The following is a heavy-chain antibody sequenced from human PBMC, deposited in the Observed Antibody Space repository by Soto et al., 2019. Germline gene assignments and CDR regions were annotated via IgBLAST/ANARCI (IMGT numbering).Heavy chain of an antibody. CDR2: INPGATT. V-gene: IGHV4-34*01. J-gene: IGHJ6*02. CDR3: ARAIITVIGGEIYYYFGMDV. Sequence: SQTLSLTCAVYGGSFSDFSWSWIRQSPGKGLEWIGEINPGATTHYNPSLKRRVNISIDTSKNQFSLNLTSVTAADTATYYCARAIITVIGGEIYYYFGMDVWGQGTTVTVSS. D-gene: IGHD3-10*01. CDR1: GGSFSDFS.